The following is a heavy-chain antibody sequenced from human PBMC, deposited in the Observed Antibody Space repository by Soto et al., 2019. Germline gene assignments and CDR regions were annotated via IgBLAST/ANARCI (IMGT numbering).Heavy chain of an antibody. J-gene: IGHJ3*02. CDR2: IKYNGHT. Sequence: QLQVQESGPGLVKASETLSLTCSVSGGSISSDTYYWVWVRQPPGKGLEWIGSIKYNGHTYYNPSLKSLVAMSVDTSKNQFSLHLTSVTAADTAVYSCARQRAWYGEWAFDIWGQGTRVTVSS. V-gene: IGHV4-39*01. CDR3: ARQRAWYGEWAFDI. D-gene: IGHD3-10*01. CDR1: GGSISSDTYY.